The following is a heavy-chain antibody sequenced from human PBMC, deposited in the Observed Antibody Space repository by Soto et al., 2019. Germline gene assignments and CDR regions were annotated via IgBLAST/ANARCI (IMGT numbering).Heavy chain of an antibody. V-gene: IGHV3-74*03. CDR2: MTGDGRTI. D-gene: IGHD1-1*01. J-gene: IGHJ4*02. CDR1: GFTFGDYW. Sequence: GGSLRLSCAASGFTFGDYWMHWVRQPPGKGPEWVSRMTGDGRTIQYADSVKGRFTASRDNAKSTLYLQMNSLRADDTAVYYCATDDVDYWGPGTLVTVSS. CDR3: ATDDVDY.